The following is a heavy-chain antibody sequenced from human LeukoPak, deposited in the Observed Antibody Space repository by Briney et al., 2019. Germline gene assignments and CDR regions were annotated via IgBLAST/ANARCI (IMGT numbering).Heavy chain of an antibody. CDR1: GYTFTGYY. CDR3: ARHYDGSPSLDY. CDR2: INPNSGGT. D-gene: IGHD3-16*01. Sequence: ASVKVSCKASGYTFTGYYMHWVRQAPGQGLEWMGWINPNSGGTNYAQKFQGRVTMTRDTSISTAYMELSRLRSDDTAVYYCARHYDGSPSLDYWGQGTLVTVSS. V-gene: IGHV1-2*02. J-gene: IGHJ4*02.